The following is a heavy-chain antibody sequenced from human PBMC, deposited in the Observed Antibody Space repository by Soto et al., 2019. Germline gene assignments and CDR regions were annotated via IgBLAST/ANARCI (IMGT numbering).Heavy chain of an antibody. CDR2: ISGSGDRP. CDR3: VKDDGGDPSTAPH. Sequence: EVQLLESGGGLVQPGGSLRLSCAASGITISNYPMSWVRQAPGKGLDWVSGISGSGDRPYYADSAKGRFTISKDISRNSLSLQLDSLGVEDTAVYFCVKDDGGDPSTAPHWGQGTLVTVSS. J-gene: IGHJ4*02. D-gene: IGHD2-21*01. CDR1: GITISNYP. V-gene: IGHV3-23*01.